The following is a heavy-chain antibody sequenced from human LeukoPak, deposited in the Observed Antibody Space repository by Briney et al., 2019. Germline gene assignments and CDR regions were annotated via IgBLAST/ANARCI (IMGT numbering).Heavy chain of an antibody. CDR3: ARRRDYDIMTGPLNAFDI. V-gene: IGHV1-18*01. CDR2: ISAYNGNT. J-gene: IGHJ3*02. CDR1: GYTFTSYG. Sequence: ASVKVSSKASGYTFTSYGISWVRQAPGQGLEWMGWISAYNGNTNYAQKLQGRVTMTTDTSTSTAYMELRSLRSDDTAVYYCARRRDYDIMTGPLNAFDIWGQGTMVTVSS. D-gene: IGHD3-9*01.